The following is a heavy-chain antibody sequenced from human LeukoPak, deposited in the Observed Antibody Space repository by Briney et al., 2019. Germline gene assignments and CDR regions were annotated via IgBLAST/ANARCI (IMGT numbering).Heavy chain of an antibody. CDR2: IYTSGST. Sequence: SETLSLTCTVSGGSISSSSYYWGWIRQPAGKGLEWIGRIYTSGSTNYNPSLKSRVTMSVDTSKNQFSLKLSSVTAADTAVYYCARDVIVAAVAGTWFDPWGQGTLVTVSS. D-gene: IGHD6-19*01. J-gene: IGHJ5*02. CDR1: GGSISSSSYY. V-gene: IGHV4-61*02. CDR3: ARDVIVAAVAGTWFDP.